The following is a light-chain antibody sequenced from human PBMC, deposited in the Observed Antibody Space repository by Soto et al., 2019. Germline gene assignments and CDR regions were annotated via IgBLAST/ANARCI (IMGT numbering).Light chain of an antibody. Sequence: DVQMTQSPSSLSASVGDRVTITVPASQDISSYLVWYQQNPGKAPRLLIYDASSLLSGVPSRFSGSGSGTDFTLTIASLQPEDFSTYYCQQSDSTPYTFGQGTKVDI. V-gene: IGKV1-39*01. CDR1: QDISSY. CDR2: DAS. J-gene: IGKJ2*01. CDR3: QQSDSTPYT.